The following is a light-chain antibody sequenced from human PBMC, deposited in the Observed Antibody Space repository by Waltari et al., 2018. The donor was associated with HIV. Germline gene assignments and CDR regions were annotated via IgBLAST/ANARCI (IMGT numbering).Light chain of an antibody. V-gene: IGLV2-23*02. Sequence: QSALTQPASVSGSPGHSITIFCTGTSSDVGNYNFVSWYQHHPGKAPKLIIYEVTKRPSRISDRFSASKSGNTASLTISGLQAEDEADYYCQSYDSSLSVVVFGGGTKLTVL. CDR2: EVT. J-gene: IGLJ2*01. CDR3: QSYDSSLSVVV. CDR1: SSDVGNYNF.